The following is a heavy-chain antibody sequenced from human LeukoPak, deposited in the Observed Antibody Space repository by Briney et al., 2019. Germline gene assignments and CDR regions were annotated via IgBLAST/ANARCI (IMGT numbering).Heavy chain of an antibody. CDR3: AACSSSKTKFDY. D-gene: IGHD6-6*01. V-gene: IGHV3-66*01. Sequence: PGGSLRLSCAASGFTLSSAMSWVRQAPGKGLEWVSVISSAGDTYYADSVKDRFTISRDNSKNTLYLQMNSLRAEDTAVYYCAACSSSKTKFDYWGQGTLVTVSS. J-gene: IGHJ4*02. CDR1: GFTLSSA. CDR2: ISSAGDT.